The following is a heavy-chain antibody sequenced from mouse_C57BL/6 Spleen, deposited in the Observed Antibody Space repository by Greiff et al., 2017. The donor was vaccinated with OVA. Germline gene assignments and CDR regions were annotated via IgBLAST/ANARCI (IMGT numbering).Heavy chain of an antibody. CDR3: ARSRDGYYEDY. Sequence: VKLMESGPELVKPGASVKISCKASGYAFSSSWMNWVKQRPGKGLEWIGRIYPGDGDTNYNGKFKGKATLTADKSSSTAYMQLSSLTSEDSAVYFCARSRDGYYEDYWGQGTTLTVSS. V-gene: IGHV1-82*01. J-gene: IGHJ2*01. CDR1: GYAFSSSW. CDR2: IYPGDGDT. D-gene: IGHD2-3*01.